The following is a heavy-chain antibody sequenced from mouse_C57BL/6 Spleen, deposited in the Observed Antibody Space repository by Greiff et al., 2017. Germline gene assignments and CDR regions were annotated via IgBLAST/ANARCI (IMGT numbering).Heavy chain of an antibody. CDR2: INPNNGGT. CDR1: GYTFTDYN. D-gene: IGHD2-4*01. V-gene: IGHV1-22*01. J-gene: IGHJ3*01. Sequence: EVQLQQSGPELVKPGASVKMSCKASGYTFTDYNMHWVKQSPGKSLEWIGYINPNNGGTSYNKKFKGKATLTVNKSSSTAYMELRSLTSEDSAVYYCARMDYDSAWFAYWGQGTLVTVSA. CDR3: ARMDYDSAWFAY.